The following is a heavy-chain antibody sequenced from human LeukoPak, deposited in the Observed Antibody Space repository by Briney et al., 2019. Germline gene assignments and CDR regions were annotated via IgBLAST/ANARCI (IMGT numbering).Heavy chain of an antibody. Sequence: GGSLRLSCAASGFTFSDYYMSWIRQAPGKGLEWVSYISSSGSTIYYADSVKGRFTISRDNAKNSLYLQMNSLRAEDTAVYYCARDGVHHYYDSSGYFYWGQGTLVTVSS. D-gene: IGHD3-22*01. CDR3: ARDGVHHYYDSSGYFY. CDR1: GFTFSDYY. CDR2: ISSSGSTI. V-gene: IGHV3-11*04. J-gene: IGHJ4*02.